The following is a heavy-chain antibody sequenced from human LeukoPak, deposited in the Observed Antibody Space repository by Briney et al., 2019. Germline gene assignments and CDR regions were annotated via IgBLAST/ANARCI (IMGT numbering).Heavy chain of an antibody. CDR2: INHSGST. J-gene: IGHJ5*02. D-gene: IGHD4-11*01. CDR3: ARGRGPGLSTVTKFRWFDP. CDR1: GGSFSGYY. V-gene: IGHV4-34*01. Sequence: SETLSLTCAVYGGSFSGYYWSWIRQPPGKGLEWIGEINHSGSTNYNPSLKSRVTISVDTSKNQFSLKLSSVTAADTAVYYCARGRGPGLSTVTKFRWFDPWGQGTLVTVSS.